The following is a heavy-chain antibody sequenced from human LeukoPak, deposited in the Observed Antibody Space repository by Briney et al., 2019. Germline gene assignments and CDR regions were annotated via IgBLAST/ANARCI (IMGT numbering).Heavy chain of an antibody. D-gene: IGHD6-13*01. Sequence: PSETLSLTCTVSGGSISSGSYYWSWIRQPAGKGLEWIGRIYTSGSTNYNPSLKSRVTISVDTSKNQFSLKLSSVTAADTAVYYCARRSSSSSWYRTTWFDPWGQGTLVTVSS. CDR3: ARRSSSSSWYRTTWFDP. CDR1: GGSISSGSYY. V-gene: IGHV4-61*02. J-gene: IGHJ5*02. CDR2: IYTSGST.